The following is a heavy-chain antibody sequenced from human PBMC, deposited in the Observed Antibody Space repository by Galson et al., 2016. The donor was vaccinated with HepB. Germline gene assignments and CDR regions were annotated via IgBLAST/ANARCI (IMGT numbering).Heavy chain of an antibody. CDR2: IWTDGSDT. D-gene: IGHD6-19*01. CDR3: ARDRVGLASGRRLWYVDI. Sequence: SLRLSCAASGFTFSSYGMHWVRQAPGKGLEWVALIWTDGSDTYYVDSVKGRFTISRDNSKNTLYLQMNSLRDEDTAVYYCARDRVGLASGRRLWYVDIWGRGTLVTVSS. V-gene: IGHV3-33*01. CDR1: GFTFSSYG. J-gene: IGHJ2*01.